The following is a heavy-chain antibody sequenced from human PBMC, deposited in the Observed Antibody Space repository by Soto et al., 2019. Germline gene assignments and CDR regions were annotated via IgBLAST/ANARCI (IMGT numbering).Heavy chain of an antibody. CDR1: GFTFSNCW. Sequence: EVQLVESGGGLVQPGGSLRLSCAASGFTFSNCWMHWVRQAPGEGLVWVSRINSDGSTTSYTDSVKGRFTISRDNAKNTLYLQMNSLRAEDTAVYYCARVGYGSGSYHFDYWGQGTLVTVSS. CDR3: ARVGYGSGSYHFDY. V-gene: IGHV3-74*01. J-gene: IGHJ4*02. CDR2: INSDGSTT. D-gene: IGHD3-10*01.